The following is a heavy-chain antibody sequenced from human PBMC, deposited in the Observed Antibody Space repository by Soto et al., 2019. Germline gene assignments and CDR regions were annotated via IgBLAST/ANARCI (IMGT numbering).Heavy chain of an antibody. Sequence: SVKVSCKASGGTFSSYAISWVRQAPGQGLEWMGGIIPIFGTANYAQKFQGRATITADESTSTAYMELSSLRSEDTAVYYCARGYSDSSGYTYYYYGMDVWGQGTTVTVSS. CDR2: IIPIFGTA. D-gene: IGHD3-22*01. CDR1: GGTFSSYA. J-gene: IGHJ6*02. CDR3: ARGYSDSSGYTYYYYGMDV. V-gene: IGHV1-69*13.